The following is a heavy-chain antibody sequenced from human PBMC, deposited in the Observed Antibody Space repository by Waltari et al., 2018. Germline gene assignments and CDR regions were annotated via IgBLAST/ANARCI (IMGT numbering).Heavy chain of an antibody. V-gene: IGHV3-48*03. CDR3: ARVVRGVMGP. CDR1: ELPLTNQD. CDR2: ISSSGSTI. J-gene: IGHJ5*02. D-gene: IGHD3-10*01. Sequence: EVQLAESGGDLVEPGGSLGLPGEASELPLTNQDIHRVRRRPGRGLEWVSYISSSGSTIYYADSVKGRFTISRDNAKNSLYLQMNSLRAEDTAVYYCARVVRGVMGPWGQGTLVTVSS.